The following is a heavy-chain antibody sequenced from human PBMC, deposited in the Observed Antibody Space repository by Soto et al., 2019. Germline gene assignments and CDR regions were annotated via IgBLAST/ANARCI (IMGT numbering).Heavy chain of an antibody. CDR3: ASPSPVVTFSDYYGMDV. Sequence: QLQLQESGPGLVKPSETLSLTCTVSGGSISSSSYYWGWIRQPPGKGLEWIGSIYYSGSTYYNPSLKSRVTISVDTSKNQYSLKLRSVTAADAAVYYCASPSPVVTFSDYYGMDVWGQGPTVTVSS. D-gene: IGHD2-21*02. V-gene: IGHV4-39*01. J-gene: IGHJ6*02. CDR1: GGSISSSSYY. CDR2: IYYSGST.